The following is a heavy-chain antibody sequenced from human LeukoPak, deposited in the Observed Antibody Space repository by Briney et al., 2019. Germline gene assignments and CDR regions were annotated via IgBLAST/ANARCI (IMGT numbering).Heavy chain of an antibody. CDR1: GYTFTSYD. V-gene: IGHV1-8*01. CDR3: ARGGSCYAYYYYYGMDV. CDR2: MNPNSGNT. D-gene: IGHD2-15*01. Sequence: GASVKVSCKASGYTFTSYDINWVRQATGQGLEWMGWMNPNSGNTGYAQKFQGRVTMTRNTSISTAYMELSSLRSEDTAVYYCARGGSCYAYYYYYGMDVWGQGTTVTVSS. J-gene: IGHJ6*02.